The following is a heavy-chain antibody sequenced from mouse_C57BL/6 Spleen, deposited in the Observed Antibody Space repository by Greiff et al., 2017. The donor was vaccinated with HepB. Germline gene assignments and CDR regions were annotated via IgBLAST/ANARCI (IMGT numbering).Heavy chain of an antibody. V-gene: IGHV1-80*01. D-gene: IGHD2-4*01. CDR1: GYAFSSYW. CDR3: ARSPYDYPYFDY. Sequence: QVQLQQSGAELVKPGASVKISCKASGYAFSSYWMNWVKQRPGKGLEWIGQIYPGDGDTNYNGKFKGKGTLTADKSSSTAYMQLSSLTSEDSAVYFCARSPYDYPYFDYWGQGTTLTVSS. CDR2: IYPGDGDT. J-gene: IGHJ2*01.